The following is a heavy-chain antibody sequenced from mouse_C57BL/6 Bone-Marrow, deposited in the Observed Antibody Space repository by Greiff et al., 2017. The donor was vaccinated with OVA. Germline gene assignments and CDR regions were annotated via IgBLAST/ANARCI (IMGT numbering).Heavy chain of an antibody. CDR3: ARRLWGAMDY. Sequence: QVQLQQPGAELVKPGASVKLSCKASGYTFTNYWMHWVKQRPGQGLEWIGMIHPNSGSTNYNEKFKSKATLTVDKSSSTAYMQLSSLTSEDSADYYGARRLWGAMDYWGQGTSVTVSS. CDR2: IHPNSGST. CDR1: GYTFTNYW. V-gene: IGHV1-64*01. D-gene: IGHD1-1*02. J-gene: IGHJ4*01.